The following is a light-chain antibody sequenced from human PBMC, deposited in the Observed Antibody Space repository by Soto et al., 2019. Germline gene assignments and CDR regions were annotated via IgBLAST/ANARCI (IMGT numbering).Light chain of an antibody. CDR3: CSYTGSYTFNYV. CDR1: SSDVGGYNY. V-gene: IGLV2-11*01. J-gene: IGLJ1*01. Sequence: ALTQPRSVSGSPGQSVTISCTGTSSDVGGYNYVSWYQQHPGKAPKLMIYDVTKRPSGVPDRFSGSKSGNTASLTISGLQAEDEADYYCCSYTGSYTFNYVFGTGTKVTVL. CDR2: DVT.